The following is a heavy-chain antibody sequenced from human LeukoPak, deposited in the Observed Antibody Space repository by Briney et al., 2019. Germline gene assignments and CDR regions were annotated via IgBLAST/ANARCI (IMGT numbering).Heavy chain of an antibody. CDR2: IYYSGST. CDR3: ARAGIVAATGIDY. J-gene: IGHJ4*02. V-gene: IGHV4-30-4*01. CDR1: GGSISSGDYY. Sequence: SETLSLTCTVSGGSISSGDYYWSWIRQPPGKGLEWIGYIYYSGSTYYNPSLKSRVTISVDTSKNQFSLKLSSVTAADTAVYYCARAGIVAATGIDYWGQGTLVTVSS. D-gene: IGHD1-26*01.